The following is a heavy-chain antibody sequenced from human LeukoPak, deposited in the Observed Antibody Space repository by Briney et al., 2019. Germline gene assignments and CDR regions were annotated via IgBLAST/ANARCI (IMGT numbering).Heavy chain of an antibody. CDR2: IYYSGST. D-gene: IGHD3-22*01. CDR1: GGSISSYY. V-gene: IGHV4-59*01. CDR3: ARARHSSSPYDAFDI. Sequence: SETLSLTCTVSGGSISSYYWSWFRQPPGKGPEWIGHIYYSGSTNDNPSLRSRVTILVDTSKNQFSLKLSSVTAADTAVYYCARARHSSSPYDAFDIWGQGTMVTRS. J-gene: IGHJ3*02.